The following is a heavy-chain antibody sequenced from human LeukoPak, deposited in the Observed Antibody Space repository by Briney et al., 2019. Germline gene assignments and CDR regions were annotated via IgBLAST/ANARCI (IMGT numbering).Heavy chain of an antibody. CDR1: GFTFSSYW. V-gene: IGHV3-74*01. J-gene: IGHJ6*02. CDR3: ASLGYDFWSGYNYGMDV. D-gene: IGHD3-3*01. Sequence: PGGSLRLSCAASGFTFSSYWMHWVRQAPGKGLVWVSRINSDGSSTSYADSVKGRFTISRDNAENTLYLQMNSLRAEDTAVYYCASLGYDFWSGYNYGMDVWGQGTTVTVSS. CDR2: INSDGSST.